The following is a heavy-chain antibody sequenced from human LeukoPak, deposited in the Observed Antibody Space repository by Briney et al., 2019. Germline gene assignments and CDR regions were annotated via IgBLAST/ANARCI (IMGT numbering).Heavy chain of an antibody. J-gene: IGHJ5*02. CDR3: ARSGSSLVNWFDP. Sequence: ASVKVSCKASGYTFTGYYMHWVRQAPGQGLEWMGWINPNSGGTNYAQKFQGRVTMTRDTSISTAYMELNRLRSDDTAVYYCARSGSSLVNWFDPWGQGTLVTVSS. V-gene: IGHV1-2*02. CDR2: INPNSGGT. CDR1: GYTFTGYY. D-gene: IGHD6-13*01.